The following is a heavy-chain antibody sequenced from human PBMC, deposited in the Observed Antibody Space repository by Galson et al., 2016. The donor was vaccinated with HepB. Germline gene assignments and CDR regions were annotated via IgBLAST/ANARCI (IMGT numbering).Heavy chain of an antibody. J-gene: IGHJ4*02. CDR1: GFTFNNYG. CDR2: IDTSSNSI. Sequence: SLRLSCAASGFTFNNYGMTWVRQAPGKGLEWVSYIDTSSNSIVYADSVKGRFTISRDNAKSSLYLQMNSLREEDTALYYCVRDFRSSGTFGCWGQGILVTVSS. V-gene: IGHV3-48*02. CDR3: VRDFRSSGTFGC. D-gene: IGHD3-22*01.